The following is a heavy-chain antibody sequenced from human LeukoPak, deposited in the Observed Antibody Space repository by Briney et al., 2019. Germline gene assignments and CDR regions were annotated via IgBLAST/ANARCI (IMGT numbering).Heavy chain of an antibody. Sequence: GGSLRLSCVASGFTITNNWMYWVRQAPGRGLVWVSRIKNDESTAVYADSVKGRFTISRDNAKNTLYLQMNSLRVEDTSVYFCARDGDGWDYWGQGTLVTVSS. CDR2: IKNDESTA. D-gene: IGHD7-27*01. CDR3: ARDGDGWDY. J-gene: IGHJ4*02. CDR1: GFTITNNW. V-gene: IGHV3-74*03.